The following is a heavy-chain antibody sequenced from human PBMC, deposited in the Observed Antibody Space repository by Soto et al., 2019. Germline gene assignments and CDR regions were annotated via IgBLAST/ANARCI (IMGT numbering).Heavy chain of an antibody. CDR2: ISSSSSTI. CDR3: ARDRSEYYYDSSGYYSSYYYYYGMDV. CDR1: GFTFSSYS. Sequence: PGGSLRLSCAASGFTFSSYSMNWVRQAPGKGLEWVSYISSSSSTIYYADSVKGRFTISRDNAKNSLYLQMNSLRDEDTAVYYCARDRSEYYYDSSGYYSSYYYYYGMDVWGQGTTVTVSS. D-gene: IGHD3-22*01. J-gene: IGHJ6*02. V-gene: IGHV3-48*02.